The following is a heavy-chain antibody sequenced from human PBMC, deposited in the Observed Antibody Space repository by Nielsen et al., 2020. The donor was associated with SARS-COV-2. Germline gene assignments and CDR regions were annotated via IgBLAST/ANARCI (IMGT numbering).Heavy chain of an antibody. CDR1: DFTVSSNY. Sequence: GGSLRLSCAASDFTVSSNYMAWIRQTPGRGLEWLSILYSGGRTYYTDSVRGRFTISRDDSSNTLFLQMDSLRPDDTAVYYCARVRSFGGVDWWGQGALVTVSS. CDR2: LYSGGRT. D-gene: IGHD2-8*02. V-gene: IGHV3-53*01. CDR3: ARVRSFGGVDW. J-gene: IGHJ4*02.